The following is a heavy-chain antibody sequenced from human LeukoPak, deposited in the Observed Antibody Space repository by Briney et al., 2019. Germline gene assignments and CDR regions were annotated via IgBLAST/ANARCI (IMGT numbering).Heavy chain of an antibody. D-gene: IGHD6-19*01. V-gene: IGHV4-59*12. CDR3: ARFGSGWHYFDY. CDR2: IFYSGST. Sequence: SETLSLTCAVSGGSISSYYWSWIRQPPGKGLEWIGYIFYSGSTYYNPSLKSRVTISVDTSKNQFSLKLSSVTAADTAVYYCARFGSGWHYFDYWGQGTLVTVSS. J-gene: IGHJ4*02. CDR1: GGSISSYY.